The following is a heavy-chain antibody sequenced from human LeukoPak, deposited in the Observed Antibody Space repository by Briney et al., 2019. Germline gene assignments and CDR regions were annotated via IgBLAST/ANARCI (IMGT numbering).Heavy chain of an antibody. CDR3: AKAAQSWYFDY. CDR2: ISGSGGST. CDR1: GFTFSSYA. J-gene: IGHJ4*02. D-gene: IGHD6-13*01. V-gene: IGHV3-23*01. Sequence: GGSLRLSCAASGFTFSSYAMNWVRQAPGQGLEWVSAISGSGGSTYYADSVKGRFTISRDNTKNTLYLQMNSLRAEDTAVYYCAKAAQSWYFDYWGQGTLVTVSS.